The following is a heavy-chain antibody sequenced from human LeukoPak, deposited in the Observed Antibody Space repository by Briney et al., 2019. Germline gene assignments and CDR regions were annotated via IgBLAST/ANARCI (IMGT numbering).Heavy chain of an antibody. D-gene: IGHD6-6*01. CDR2: IYYSGGT. CDR3: ARTGRGIAARPTHYFDY. Sequence: SETLSLTCTGSGGSISSHYWSWIRQPPGKGLEWIGYIYYSGGTNYNPSLKSRVTISVDTSKNQFSLKLSSVTAADTAVYYCARTGRGIAARPTHYFDYWGQGTLVTVSS. V-gene: IGHV4-59*11. CDR1: GGSISSHY. J-gene: IGHJ4*02.